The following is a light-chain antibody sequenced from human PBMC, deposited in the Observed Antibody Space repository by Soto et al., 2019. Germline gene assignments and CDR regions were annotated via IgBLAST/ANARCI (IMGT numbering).Light chain of an antibody. CDR2: LGS. V-gene: IGKV2-28*01. CDR1: QSLLHSNGYNY. Sequence: DIVMTQSPLSLPVTPGEPASISCRSSQSLLHSNGYNYLDWYLQKPGQSPQLLIYLGSNRASGVPDRFSGNGSGTDFTLKISRVEAEDVGVYYCMQPLQTLTFGPGTKVDIK. J-gene: IGKJ3*01. CDR3: MQPLQTLT.